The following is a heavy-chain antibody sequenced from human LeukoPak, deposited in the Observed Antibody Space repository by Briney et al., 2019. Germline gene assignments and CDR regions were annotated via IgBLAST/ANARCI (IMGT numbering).Heavy chain of an antibody. CDR1: GGTFSSYA. CDR3: ARGQKVAAKSMGVFDP. Sequence: SVKVSCKASGGTFSSYAISWVRQAPGQGLEWMGRIIPILGMANYAQKFQGRVTITADKSTSTAYMELSSLRSEDTAVYYCARGQKVAAKSMGVFDPWGQGTLVTVSS. J-gene: IGHJ5*02. V-gene: IGHV1-69*04. CDR2: IIPILGMA. D-gene: IGHD2-15*01.